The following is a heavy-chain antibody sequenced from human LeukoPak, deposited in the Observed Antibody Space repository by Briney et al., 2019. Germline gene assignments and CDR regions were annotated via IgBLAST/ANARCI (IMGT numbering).Heavy chain of an antibody. CDR1: SGSISSHY. CDR3: ARGPHYHDSSGYSHYYYYMDV. CDR2: IYYSGST. Sequence: SETLSLTCTVSSGSISSHYWSWIRQPPGKGLEWIGYIYYSGSTDYNPSLKSRVTISVDTSKNQFSLKLSSVTAADTAVYYCARGPHYHDSSGYSHYYYYMDVWGKGTAVTVSS. J-gene: IGHJ6*03. V-gene: IGHV4-59*11. D-gene: IGHD3-22*01.